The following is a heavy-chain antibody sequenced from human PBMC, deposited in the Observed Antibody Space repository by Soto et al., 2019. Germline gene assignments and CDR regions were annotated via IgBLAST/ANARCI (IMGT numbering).Heavy chain of an antibody. CDR3: ARHGQYCSGGSCYSGFYNWFDP. CDR1: GGSISSSTYY. J-gene: IGHJ5*02. D-gene: IGHD2-15*01. Sequence: QLQLQESGPGLVKPSETLSLTCTVSGGSISSSTYYWGWIRQTPGKGLEWIGSIYYSGSTYYNPSLKSRVTISVDTSKNQFSLRLSSVTAADTAVYYCARHGQYCSGGSCYSGFYNWFDPWGQGTLVTVSS. V-gene: IGHV4-39*01. CDR2: IYYSGST.